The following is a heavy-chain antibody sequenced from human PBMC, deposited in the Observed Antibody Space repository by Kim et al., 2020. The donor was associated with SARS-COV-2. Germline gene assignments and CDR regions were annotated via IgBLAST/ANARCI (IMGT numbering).Heavy chain of an antibody. CDR3: ARDPENYFDY. V-gene: IGHV4-4*02. Sequence: STNYNPSLKSRVTISVDKSKNQFSLKLSSVTAADTAVYYCARDPENYFDYWGQGTLVTVSS. CDR2: ST. J-gene: IGHJ4*02.